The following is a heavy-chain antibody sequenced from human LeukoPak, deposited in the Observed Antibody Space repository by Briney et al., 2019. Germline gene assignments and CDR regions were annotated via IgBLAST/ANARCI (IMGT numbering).Heavy chain of an antibody. CDR3: AKDKRAYYGSGSYFDY. CDR1: GFTFDDYA. CDR2: ISWDGGST. D-gene: IGHD3-10*01. V-gene: IGHV3-43D*03. Sequence: GGSLRLSCAASGFTFDDYAMHWVRQAPGKGLEWVSLISWDGGSTYYADSVKGRFTISRDNSKNSLYLQMNSLRAGDTALYYCAKDKRAYYGSGSYFDYWGQGTLVTVSS. J-gene: IGHJ4*02.